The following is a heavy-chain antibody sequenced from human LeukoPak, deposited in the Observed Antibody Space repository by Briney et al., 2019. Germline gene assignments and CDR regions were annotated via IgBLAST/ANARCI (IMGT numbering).Heavy chain of an antibody. CDR3: ARGGIAAAGMNWFDP. J-gene: IGHJ5*02. CDR1: GYTFTGYY. D-gene: IGHD6-13*01. Sequence: GASVTVSCKASGYTFTGYYMHWVRQAPGQGLEWMGWINPNSGGTNYAQKFQGRVTMTRDTSISTAYMELSRLRSDDTAVYYCARGGIAAAGMNWFDPWGQGTLVTVSS. CDR2: INPNSGGT. V-gene: IGHV1-2*02.